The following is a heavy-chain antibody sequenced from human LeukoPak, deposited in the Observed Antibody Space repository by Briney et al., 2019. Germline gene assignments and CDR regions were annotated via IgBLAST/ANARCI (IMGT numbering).Heavy chain of an antibody. Sequence: SVKVSCKASGGTFSSYAISWVRRAPGQGLEWMGGIIPIFGTANYAQKFQGRVTITADKSTSTAYMELSSLRSEDTAVYYCARGDGGSPVSDYWGQGTLVTVSS. CDR3: ARGDGGSPVSDY. J-gene: IGHJ4*02. CDR2: IIPIFGTA. V-gene: IGHV1-69*06. CDR1: GGTFSSYA. D-gene: IGHD2-15*01.